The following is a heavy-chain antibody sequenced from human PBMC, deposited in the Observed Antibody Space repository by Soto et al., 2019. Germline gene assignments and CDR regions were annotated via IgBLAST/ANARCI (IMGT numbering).Heavy chain of an antibody. D-gene: IGHD4-4*01. CDR3: ARDNTVTTLRDYYYYGMDV. CDR1: GGTFSSYA. Sequence: QVQLVQSGAEVKKPGSSVKVSCKASGGTFSSYAISWVRQAPGQGLEWMGGIIPIFGTANYAQKFQGRVTITADESPSTAYMELSRLRSEDTAVYYCARDNTVTTLRDYYYYGMDVWGQGTTVTVSS. CDR2: IIPIFGTA. V-gene: IGHV1-69*12. J-gene: IGHJ6*02.